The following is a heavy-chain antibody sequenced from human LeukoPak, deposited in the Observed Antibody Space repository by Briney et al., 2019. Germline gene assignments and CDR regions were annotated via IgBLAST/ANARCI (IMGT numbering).Heavy chain of an antibody. CDR2: IYTSGST. J-gene: IGHJ6*03. CDR1: GGSISSYY. V-gene: IGHV4-4*07. Sequence: PSETLSLTCTVSGGSISSYYWSWVRQPAGKGLEWIGRIYTSGSTNYNPSLKSRVTMSVDTSKNQFSLKLSPVTAADTAVYYYARDHQGGGYDSIGYYYYYYYMDVWGKGTTVTVSS. CDR3: ARDHQGGGYDSIGYYYYYYYMDV. D-gene: IGHD3-22*01.